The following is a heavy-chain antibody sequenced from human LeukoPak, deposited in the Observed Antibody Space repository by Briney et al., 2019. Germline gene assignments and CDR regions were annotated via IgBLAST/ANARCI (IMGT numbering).Heavy chain of an antibody. Sequence: PGGSLRLSCAASGFTLSSYEVSWVRQARGKGLEWVSYIRSSGSTIYYADSVKGRFTISRDNAKNSLYLQMNSLRAEDTAVYYCAREEYCGGDCYPPAEYFQHWGQGTLVTVSS. J-gene: IGHJ1*01. CDR2: IRSSGSTI. V-gene: IGHV3-48*03. CDR3: AREEYCGGDCYPPAEYFQH. CDR1: GFTLSSYE. D-gene: IGHD2-21*02.